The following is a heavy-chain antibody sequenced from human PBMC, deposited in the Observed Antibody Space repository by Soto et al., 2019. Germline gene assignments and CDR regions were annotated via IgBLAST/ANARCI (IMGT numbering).Heavy chain of an antibody. CDR1: GYTFTGDY. J-gene: IGHJ4*02. V-gene: IGHV1-2*02. CDR2: INPNSGDT. Sequence: ASVKVSCKASGYTFTGDYIHWVRQAPGQGLEWMGWINPNSGDTNYAQKFQGRVTMTRDKSISTAYMELSRLTSDDTAVYYCAKVAKSGVVIEYFDSWGQGSLVTVSS. CDR3: AKVAKSGVVIEYFDS. D-gene: IGHD3-3*01.